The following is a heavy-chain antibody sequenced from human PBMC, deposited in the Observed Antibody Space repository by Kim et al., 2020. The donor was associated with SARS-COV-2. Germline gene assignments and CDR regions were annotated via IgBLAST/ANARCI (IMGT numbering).Heavy chain of an antibody. V-gene: IGHV3-48*04. Sequence: GGSLRLSCAASGFTFSSYSMNWVRQAPGKGLEWVSYISSSSSTIYYADSVKGRFTISRDNAKNSLYLQMNSLRAEDTAVYYCARDSASSGYYSYYYYGMDVWGQGTTVTVSS. CDR3: ARDSASSGYYSYYYYGMDV. D-gene: IGHD3-22*01. CDR2: ISSSSSTI. J-gene: IGHJ6*02. CDR1: GFTFSSYS.